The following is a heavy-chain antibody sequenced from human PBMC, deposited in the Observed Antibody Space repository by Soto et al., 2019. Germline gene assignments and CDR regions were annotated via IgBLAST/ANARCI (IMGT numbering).Heavy chain of an antibody. Sequence: QVQLVQSGAEVKKPGASVKVSCKASGYTFTGYYMHWVRQAPGQGLEWMGWINPNSGGTNYAQKFQGRVTMTRDTSISTAYMELSRLRSDDTAVYYRARAASSIAARPDLGWFDPWGQGTLVTVSS. CDR1: GYTFTGYY. J-gene: IGHJ5*02. CDR2: INPNSGGT. V-gene: IGHV1-2*02. D-gene: IGHD6-6*01. CDR3: ARAASSIAARPDLGWFDP.